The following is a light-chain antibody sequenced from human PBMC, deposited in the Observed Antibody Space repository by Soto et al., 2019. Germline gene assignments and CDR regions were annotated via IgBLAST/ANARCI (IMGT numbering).Light chain of an antibody. CDR1: SSDVGSYNY. V-gene: IGLV2-8*01. CDR3: SSYAGSNNLYV. Sequence: QSALTQPPSASGSPGQSVTISCTGTSSDVGSYNYVSWYQQHPGKAPKVMIYEGSQRPSGVPDRFSGSKSGNTASLTVSGLQAEDEADYYCSSYAGSNNLYVFGTGTKLTVL. CDR2: EGS. J-gene: IGLJ1*01.